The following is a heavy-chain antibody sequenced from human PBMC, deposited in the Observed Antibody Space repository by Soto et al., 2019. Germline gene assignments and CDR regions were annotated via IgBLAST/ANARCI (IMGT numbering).Heavy chain of an antibody. CDR3: MGAQSNDAFDI. CDR2: IGTAGDT. J-gene: IGHJ3*02. D-gene: IGHD1-26*01. V-gene: IGHV3-13*01. Sequence: PGGSLRLSCAASGFTFSSYDMHWVRQATGKGLEWVSAIGTAGDTYYPGSVKGRFTISRENAKNSLYLQMNSLRAEDTAVYYCMGAQSNDAFDIWGQGTMVTVSS. CDR1: GFTFSSYD.